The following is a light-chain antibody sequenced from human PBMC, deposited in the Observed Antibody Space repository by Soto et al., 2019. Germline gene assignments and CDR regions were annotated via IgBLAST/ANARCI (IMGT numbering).Light chain of an antibody. CDR3: QQYGSSPVT. Sequence: EIVLTQSPGTLSLSPGERATLSCRASQSVTSNYVVWYQQKPGQAPRLLIFGASIRATGIPDRFSGSGSGTDFTLSISRVEPEDFAVYYCQQYGSSPVTFGGGTKVEIK. CDR1: QSVTSNY. CDR2: GAS. J-gene: IGKJ4*01. V-gene: IGKV3-20*01.